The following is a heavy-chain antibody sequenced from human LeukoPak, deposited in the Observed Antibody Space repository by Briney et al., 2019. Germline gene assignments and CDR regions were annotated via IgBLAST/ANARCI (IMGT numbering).Heavy chain of an antibody. Sequence: GGSLRLSCAASGFTFSNYWMGWVRQAPGKGLERVANIKRDGSEKYYVDSVKGRFTISRDNAKKSLYLQMNSLRAEDTAVYYCARDKSVGATPFDYWGQGTLVTVSS. CDR2: IKRDGSEK. CDR3: ARDKSVGATPFDY. J-gene: IGHJ4*02. V-gene: IGHV3-7*05. CDR1: GFTFSNYW. D-gene: IGHD1-26*01.